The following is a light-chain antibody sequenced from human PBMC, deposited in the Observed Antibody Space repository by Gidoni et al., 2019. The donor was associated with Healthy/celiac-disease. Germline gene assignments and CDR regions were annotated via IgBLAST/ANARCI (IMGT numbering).Light chain of an antibody. CDR3: QQRSNSPT. Sequence: EIVLTQSPATLSLSPGERATLSCRASQSVSSYLAWYQQKPGQAPRLLIYDASNRAPGIPARFSGSGSGTDFTLTISSLEPEDFAVYYCQQRSNSPTFGGGTKVEIK. V-gene: IGKV3-11*01. CDR2: DAS. J-gene: IGKJ4*01. CDR1: QSVSSY.